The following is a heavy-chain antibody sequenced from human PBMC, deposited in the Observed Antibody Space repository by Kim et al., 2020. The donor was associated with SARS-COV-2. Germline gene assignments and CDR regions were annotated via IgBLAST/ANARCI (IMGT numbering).Heavy chain of an antibody. CDR1: GYSISSGYY. V-gene: IGHV4-38-2*02. CDR2: IYHSGST. CDR3: ARVRLGPTDGWNNWFDP. J-gene: IGHJ5*02. Sequence: SETLSLTCTVSGYSISSGYYWGWIRQPPGKGLEWIGSIYHSGSTYYNPSLKSRVTISVDTSKNQFSLKLSSVTAADTAVYYCARVRLGPTDGWNNWFDPWGQGTLVTVSS. D-gene: IGHD1-26*01.